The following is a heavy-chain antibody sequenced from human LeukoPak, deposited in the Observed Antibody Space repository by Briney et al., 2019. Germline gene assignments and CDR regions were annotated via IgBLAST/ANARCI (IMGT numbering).Heavy chain of an antibody. J-gene: IGHJ4*02. CDR2: ISAYNDNT. D-gene: IGHD6-13*01. CDR3: ARDSAPYSSRFDY. V-gene: IGHV1-18*01. Sequence: ASVKVSCKASGYTFTNYGISWVRQAPGQGLEWMGWISAYNDNTNYAQKIQGRGTMTTDTSTSTAYMELRSLRSDDTAVYYCARDSAPYSSRFDYWRQGTLVTVSS. CDR1: GYTFTNYG.